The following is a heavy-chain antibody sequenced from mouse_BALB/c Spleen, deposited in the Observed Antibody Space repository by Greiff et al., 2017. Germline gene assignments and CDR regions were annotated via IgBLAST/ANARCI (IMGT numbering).Heavy chain of an antibody. CDR2: ISSGGSYT. V-gene: IGHV5-9-4*01. Sequence: EVKLMESGGGLVKPGGSLKLSCAASGFTFSSYAMSWVRQSPEKRLEWVAEISSGGSYTYYPDTVTGRFTISRDNAKNTLYLEMSSLRSEDTAMYYCARVVTTAAMDYWGQGTSVTVSS. CDR3: ARVVTTAAMDY. D-gene: IGHD1-2*01. CDR1: GFTFSSYA. J-gene: IGHJ4*01.